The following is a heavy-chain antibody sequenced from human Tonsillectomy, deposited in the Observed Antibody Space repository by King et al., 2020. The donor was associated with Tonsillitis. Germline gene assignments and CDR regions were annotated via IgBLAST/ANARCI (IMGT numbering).Heavy chain of an antibody. CDR1: GGSISSGDYY. Sequence: QLQESGPGLVKPSQTLSLTCTVSGGSISSGDYYWSWIRQPPGKGLEWIGYIYYSGSSYYNPSLKSRATMSVDTSKDQFSLNLSSVTAADTAVYYCASFMKIGHISGYYLCYFDYWGQGTLVTVSS. V-gene: IGHV4-30-4*01. CDR3: ASFMKIGHISGYYLCYFDY. D-gene: IGHD3-22*01. CDR2: IYYSGSS. J-gene: IGHJ4*02.